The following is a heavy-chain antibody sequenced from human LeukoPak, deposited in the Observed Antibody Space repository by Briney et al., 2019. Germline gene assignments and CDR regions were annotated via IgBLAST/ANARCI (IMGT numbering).Heavy chain of an antibody. D-gene: IGHD6-13*01. CDR3: AQRIVPGSSLYSGAFNI. CDR2: IYWDDDK. J-gene: IGHJ3*02. Sequence: SGPTLVNPTQTLTLTCTFSGFSLTTSGVGVGWIRQPPGKALEWLALIYWDDDKRYSPSLKSRLTITKDTSKNQVVLTMTSMDPVDTGTFYCAQRIVPGSSLYSGAFNIWGQGTMVTVSS. CDR1: GFSLTTSGVG. V-gene: IGHV2-5*02.